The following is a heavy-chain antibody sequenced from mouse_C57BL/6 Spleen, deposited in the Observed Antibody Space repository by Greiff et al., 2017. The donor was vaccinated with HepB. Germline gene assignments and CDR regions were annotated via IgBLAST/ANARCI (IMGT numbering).Heavy chain of an antibody. V-gene: IGHV1-54*01. CDR3: ARHWYAMDY. Sequence: VQLKESGAELVRPGTSVKVSCKASGYAFTNYLIEWVKQRPGQGLEWIGVINPGSGGTNYNEKFKGKATLTADKSSSTAYMQLSSLTSEDSAVYFCARHWYAMDYWGQGTSVTVSS. CDR2: INPGSGGT. CDR1: GYAFTNYL. J-gene: IGHJ4*01.